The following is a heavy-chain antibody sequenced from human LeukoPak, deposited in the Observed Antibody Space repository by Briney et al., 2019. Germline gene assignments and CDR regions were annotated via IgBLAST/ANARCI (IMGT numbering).Heavy chain of an antibody. J-gene: IGHJ3*02. CDR2: INHSGNT. CDR1: GGSISSYY. CDR3: ARVSPNAFDI. V-gene: IGHV4-34*01. Sequence: SETLSLTCTVSGGSISSYYWSWIRQPPGKGLEWIGEINHSGNTNYNPSLKSRVTISVDTSKNQFSLKLSSVTAADTAVYYCARVSPNAFDIWGQGTMVTVSS.